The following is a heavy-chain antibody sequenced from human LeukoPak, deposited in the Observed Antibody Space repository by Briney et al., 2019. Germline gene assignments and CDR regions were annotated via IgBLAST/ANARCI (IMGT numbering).Heavy chain of an antibody. CDR3: AKVKAYYYGSGSYPVDP. J-gene: IGHJ5*02. CDR2: ISGSGGST. CDR1: GFTFSSYA. V-gene: IGHV3-23*01. Sequence: PGGSLRLSCAASGFTFSSYAMSWVRQAPGEGLEWVSAISGSGGSTYYADSVKGRFTISRDSSKNTLYLQMNSLRAEDTAVYYCAKVKAYYYGSGSYPVDPWGQGTLVTVSS. D-gene: IGHD3-10*01.